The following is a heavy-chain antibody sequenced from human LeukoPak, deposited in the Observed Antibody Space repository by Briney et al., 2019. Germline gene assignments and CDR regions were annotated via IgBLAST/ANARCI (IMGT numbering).Heavy chain of an antibody. Sequence: PGGSLRLSCAASGFTFSDYYMTWIRQAPGKGLEWVSYISGGGSTIYYADPVKGRFTISRDNAKNSLYLQMNSLRAEDTAVYYCARDTILTGYYFDYWGQGTLVTVSS. CDR3: ARDTILTGYYFDY. V-gene: IGHV3-11*04. D-gene: IGHD3-9*01. CDR2: ISGGGSTI. J-gene: IGHJ4*02. CDR1: GFTFSDYY.